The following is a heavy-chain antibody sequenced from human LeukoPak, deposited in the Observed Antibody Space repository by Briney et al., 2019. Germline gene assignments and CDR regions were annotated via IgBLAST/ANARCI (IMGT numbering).Heavy chain of an antibody. Sequence: SETLSLTCAVYGASFSGYYWSWIRQPPGKGLEWIGEINHSGSTNYNPSLKSRVTISVDTSKNQFSLKLSSVTAADTAVYYCARASSDLFDYWGQGTLVTVSS. J-gene: IGHJ4*02. CDR1: GASFSGYY. D-gene: IGHD6-6*01. V-gene: IGHV4-34*01. CDR2: INHSGST. CDR3: ARASSDLFDY.